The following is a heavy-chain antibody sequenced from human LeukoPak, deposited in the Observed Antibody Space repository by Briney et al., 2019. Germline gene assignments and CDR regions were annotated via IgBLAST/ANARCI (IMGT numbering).Heavy chain of an antibody. CDR3: AREAPSITIIRGYAFDI. CDR1: GFTFTDYY. J-gene: IGHJ3*02. V-gene: IGHV3-11*01. CDR2: ISSSGRPI. D-gene: IGHD3-10*01. Sequence: GGSLRLSCAASGFTFTDYYMSWIRQAPGKGLEWVSYISSSGRPISYADSVKGRFTISRDNAKNSLFLQMNSLRAEDTAVYYCAREAPSITIIRGYAFDIWGQGTMVTVSS.